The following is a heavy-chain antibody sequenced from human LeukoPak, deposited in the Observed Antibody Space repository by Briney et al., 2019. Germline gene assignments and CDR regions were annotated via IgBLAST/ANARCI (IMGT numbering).Heavy chain of an antibody. V-gene: IGHV4-59*01. Sequence: PSETLSLTCTVSGGSIRDFHWSWIRQSADRRLDFIGYIDNSGSTEYNPSLKSRVTISVDTSKNQFSLDLNSVTAADTAVYYCASLAVPFGWYGGSYYWYMDVWGKGTTVTVSS. J-gene: IGHJ6*03. CDR3: ASLAVPFGWYGGSYYWYMDV. D-gene: IGHD6-19*01. CDR1: GGSIRDFH. CDR2: IDNSGST.